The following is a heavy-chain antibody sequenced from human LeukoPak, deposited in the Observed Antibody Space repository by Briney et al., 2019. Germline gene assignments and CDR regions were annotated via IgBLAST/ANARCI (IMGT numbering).Heavy chain of an antibody. CDR3: ARSYSNYVLGYFDY. CDR2: ISGSGGRT. V-gene: IGHV3-23*01. CDR1: GFSFSSYA. D-gene: IGHD4-11*01. Sequence: GGSLRLSCAASGFSFSSYAMSWVRQAPGKGLEWVSAISGSGGRTYYADSVKGRFTISRDNSKNTLYLQMNSLRAEDTAVYYCARSYSNYVLGYFDYWGQGTLVTVSS. J-gene: IGHJ4*02.